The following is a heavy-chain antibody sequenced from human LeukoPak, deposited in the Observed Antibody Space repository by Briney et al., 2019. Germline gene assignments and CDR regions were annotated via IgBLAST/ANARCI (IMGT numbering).Heavy chain of an antibody. D-gene: IGHD2-15*01. CDR2: ISAYNGNT. V-gene: IGHV1-18*01. CDR1: GYTFTNYG. Sequence: ASVKVPCKASGYTFTNYGVSWVRQAPGQGLEWMGWISAYNGNTNYAQKLQGRVTMTTDTSTSTAYMELRSLRSDDTAVYYCARDFVGVCSGGSCYLDAFDIWGQGTMVTVSS. J-gene: IGHJ3*02. CDR3: ARDFVGVCSGGSCYLDAFDI.